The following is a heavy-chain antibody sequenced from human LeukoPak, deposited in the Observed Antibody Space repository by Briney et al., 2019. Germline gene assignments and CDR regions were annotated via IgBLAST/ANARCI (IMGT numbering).Heavy chain of an antibody. V-gene: IGHV3-30*02. J-gene: IGHJ4*02. D-gene: IGHD3-22*01. CDR1: GFTFSSYG. CDR3: AKAPSYYYDSSGFHDY. Sequence: GGSLRLSCAASGFTFSSYGMHWVRQAPGKGLEWVAFIRYDGSNKYYADSVKGRFTISRDNSKNTLYLQMNSLRAEDTAVYYCAKAPSYYYDSSGFHDYWGQGTLVTVSS. CDR2: IRYDGSNK.